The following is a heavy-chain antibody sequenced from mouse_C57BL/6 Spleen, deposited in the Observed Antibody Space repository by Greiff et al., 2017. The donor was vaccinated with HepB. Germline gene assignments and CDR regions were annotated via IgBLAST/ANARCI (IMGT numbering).Heavy chain of an antibody. D-gene: IGHD2-4*01. J-gene: IGHJ2*01. V-gene: IGHV14-4*01. CDR1: GFNIKDDY. CDR2: IDPENGDT. Sequence: EVQLQQSGAELVRPGASVKLSCTASGFNIKDDYMHWVKQRPEQGLEWIGWIDPENGDTEYASKFQGKATITADTSSNTAYLQLSSLTSEDTAVYYCTRGLRADYFDYWGQGTTLTVSS. CDR3: TRGLRADYFDY.